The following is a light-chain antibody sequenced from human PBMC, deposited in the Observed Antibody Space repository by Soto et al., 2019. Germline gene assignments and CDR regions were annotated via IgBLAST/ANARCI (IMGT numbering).Light chain of an antibody. Sequence: QSALTQPRSVSGSPGQSVTISCAGTSSDVGGYKSVSWYQQHPGKAPKLIIYDVTKRPSGVPDRFSGSKSGNTASLTISGLQAEDEADYYCCSYAGSSPPYVFGTGTKVPV. CDR2: DVT. CDR3: CSYAGSSPPYV. CDR1: SSDVGGYKS. J-gene: IGLJ1*01. V-gene: IGLV2-11*01.